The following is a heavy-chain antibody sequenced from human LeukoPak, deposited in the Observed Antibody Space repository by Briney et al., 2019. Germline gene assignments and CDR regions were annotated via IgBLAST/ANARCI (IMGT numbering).Heavy chain of an antibody. Sequence: PGGSLRLSCAASGFTFSSYSMNWVRQAPGKGLEWVSSISSSSSYIYYADSVKGRFAISRDNAKNSLYLQMNSLRAEDTAVYYCARDEYYNDSSGYPPDYWGQGTLVTVSS. CDR1: GFTFSSYS. V-gene: IGHV3-21*01. D-gene: IGHD3-22*01. CDR3: ARDEYYNDSSGYPPDY. CDR2: ISSSSSYI. J-gene: IGHJ4*02.